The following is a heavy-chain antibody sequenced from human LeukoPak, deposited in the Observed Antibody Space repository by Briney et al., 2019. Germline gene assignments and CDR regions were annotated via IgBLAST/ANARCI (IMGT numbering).Heavy chain of an antibody. Sequence: SETLSLTCTVSGGSISSSSYYWGWIRQPPGTGLEWIGSIYYSGSTYYNPSLKSRVTISVDTSKNQFSLKLSSVTAADTAVYYCAKVKYSSSWYLAFDIWGQGTMVTVSS. J-gene: IGHJ3*02. V-gene: IGHV4-39*07. D-gene: IGHD6-13*01. CDR3: AKVKYSSSWYLAFDI. CDR1: GGSISSSSYY. CDR2: IYYSGST.